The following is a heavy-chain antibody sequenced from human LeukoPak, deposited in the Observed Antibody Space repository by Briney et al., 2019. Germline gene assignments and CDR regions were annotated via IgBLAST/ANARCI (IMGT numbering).Heavy chain of an antibody. V-gene: IGHV1-2*02. J-gene: IGHJ4*02. CDR3: ARSEPRGVNVF. CDR1: GYTFSGYY. CDR2: INPNNGGT. D-gene: IGHD3-10*01. Sequence: ASVKVSCKASGYTFSGYYIQWVRQAPGEGLEWMGWINPNNGGTNTAQKFAARVTVTRDTSNTTAYMELRSLRSDDTAIYYCARSEPRGVNVFWGQGMQVTVSS.